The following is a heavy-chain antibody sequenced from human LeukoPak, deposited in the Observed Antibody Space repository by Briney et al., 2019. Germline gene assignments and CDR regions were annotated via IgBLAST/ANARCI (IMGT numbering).Heavy chain of an antibody. CDR1: GFIFTAYW. Sequence: RGSLRLSFAASGFIFTAYWLHEVGQAAGRGLVGVSRSTTDDSTTTYADSVKGRFTISRDNAKNTLYLQMNSLSADDTAVYYCARGDAYSFDHWGQGALVTVSS. J-gene: IGHJ4*02. CDR2: STTDDSTT. V-gene: IGHV3-74*01. D-gene: IGHD3-16*01. CDR3: ARGDAYSFDH.